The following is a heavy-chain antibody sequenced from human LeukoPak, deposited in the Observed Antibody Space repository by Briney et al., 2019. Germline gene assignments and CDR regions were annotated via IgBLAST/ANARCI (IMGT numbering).Heavy chain of an antibody. Sequence: GGSLRLSCAASRFTFSSYGMHWVRQAPGKGLEWVAYIQYGGSNEQYADSVKGRFTISRDNSKNTLYLQMNSLGAEDTAVYYCAKGGAGSIFDYWGQGTLVTVSS. CDR2: IQYGGSNE. CDR1: RFTFSSYG. D-gene: IGHD1-26*01. CDR3: AKGGAGSIFDY. V-gene: IGHV3-30*02. J-gene: IGHJ4*02.